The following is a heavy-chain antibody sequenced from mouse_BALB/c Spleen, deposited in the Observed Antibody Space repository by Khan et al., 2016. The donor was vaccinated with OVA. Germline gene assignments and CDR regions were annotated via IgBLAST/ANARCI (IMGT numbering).Heavy chain of an antibody. J-gene: IGHJ4*01. CDR2: ISTYTGEP. D-gene: IGHD2-13*01. V-gene: IGHV9-3-1*01. CDR1: GYTFTNYG. Sequence: QIQLVQSGPELKKPGETVKISCKASGYTFTNYGMNWVKQAPGKALKWMGWISTYTGEPTYADDFKGRFAFSLETSASTAYLQSNNLKNEYTATYVCTSPPHFAYVEVYWGQGTSVTVSS. CDR3: TSPPHFAYVEVY.